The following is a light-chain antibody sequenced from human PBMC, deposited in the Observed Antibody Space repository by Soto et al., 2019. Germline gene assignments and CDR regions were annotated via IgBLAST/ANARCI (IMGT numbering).Light chain of an antibody. J-gene: IGLJ1*01. CDR3: SSYTTSVTYV. CDR1: SSDVGAYDS. CDR2: DVS. V-gene: IGLV2-14*01. Sequence: LTQPASVSGSPGQSITISCNGTSSDVGAYDSVSWYQQHPGKAPKLIIYDVSTRPSGISDRFSGSKSGNTASLTISGLQAEDESDYYCSSYTTSVTYVFGTGAKVTVL.